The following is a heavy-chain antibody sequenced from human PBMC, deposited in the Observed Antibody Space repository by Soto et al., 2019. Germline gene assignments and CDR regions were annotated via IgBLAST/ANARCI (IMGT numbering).Heavy chain of an antibody. D-gene: IGHD6-19*01. V-gene: IGHV3-23*01. CDR1: GSTFSSDD. CDR3: AKDGGWSLAVAGLFDY. J-gene: IGHJ4*02. Sequence: VGSLRLSCVVSGSTFSSDDMSWVRQAPGRGLGWVSGISDSGGSTYYADSVKGRFTISRDNAKNTLYLQMKSLRVEDTALYYCAKDGGWSLAVAGLFDYWGPGTQVTVSS. CDR2: ISDSGGST.